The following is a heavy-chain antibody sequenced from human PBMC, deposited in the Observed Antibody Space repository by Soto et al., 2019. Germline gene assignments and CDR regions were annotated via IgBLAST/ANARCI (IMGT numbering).Heavy chain of an antibody. CDR3: ARRSNSNWYGWFDP. Sequence: QLQLQESGPGLVKPSGTLSLTCTVSGGSISSTSYYWGWIRQPPGKGLEWIGNIDYSGSTFYNPSLKSRFTISVDTSKNQFSLKLSSVTAADTAVYYCARRSNSNWYGWFDPWGQGTLVTVSS. D-gene: IGHD6-13*01. J-gene: IGHJ5*02. CDR1: GGSISSTSYY. V-gene: IGHV4-39*01. CDR2: IDYSGST.